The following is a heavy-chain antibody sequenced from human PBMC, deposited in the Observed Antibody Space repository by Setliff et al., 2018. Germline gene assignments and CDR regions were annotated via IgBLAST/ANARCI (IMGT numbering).Heavy chain of an antibody. V-gene: IGHV1-69*13. CDR2: IIPIFGTA. Sequence: SVKVSCKASGGTFSSYDISWVRQAPGQGLEWMGRIIPIFGTANYAQKFQGRVTITADESTSTAYMELSSLRSEDTAVYYCARGYRGYYNFWSGSQGANWFDPWGQGTLVTVSS. J-gene: IGHJ5*02. CDR1: GGTFSSYD. D-gene: IGHD3-3*01. CDR3: ARGYRGYYNFWSGSQGANWFDP.